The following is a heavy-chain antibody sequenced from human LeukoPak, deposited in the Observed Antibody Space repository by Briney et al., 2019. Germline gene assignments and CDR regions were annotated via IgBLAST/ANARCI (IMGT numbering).Heavy chain of an antibody. J-gene: IGHJ3*02. V-gene: IGHV4-39*01. Sequence: ETLSLTCTVSSGSISSSSYYRGWIRQPPGKGLEWIGSIYYSGSTYYNPSLKSRVTISVDTSKNQFSLKLSSVTAADTAVYYCARLSTATPHAFDIWGQGTMVTVSS. CDR2: IYYSGST. CDR1: SGSISSSSYY. CDR3: ARLSTATPHAFDI. D-gene: IGHD4-17*01.